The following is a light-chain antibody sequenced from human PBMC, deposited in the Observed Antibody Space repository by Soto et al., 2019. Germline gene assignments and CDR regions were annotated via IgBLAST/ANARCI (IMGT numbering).Light chain of an antibody. Sequence: EIVWTQSPATLSLSRGERATLSCRASQSVSSKYLAWYQQKPGQAPRLLIYGTSSRATGISDRFRGSGSGTDFTLTISRLEPEDFAVYYCQQNDSSPSWTFGQGTKV. CDR3: QQNDSSPSWT. CDR1: QSVSSKY. J-gene: IGKJ1*01. CDR2: GTS. V-gene: IGKV3-20*01.